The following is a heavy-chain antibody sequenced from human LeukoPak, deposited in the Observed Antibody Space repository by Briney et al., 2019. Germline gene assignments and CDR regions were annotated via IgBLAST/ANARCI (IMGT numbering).Heavy chain of an antibody. D-gene: IGHD3-16*01. CDR3: ARTYYDYVWGSSFYY. Sequence: GGSLRLSCAASGFTFSSYWMSWVRQAPGKGLEWVANIKQDGSEKYYVDSVKGRFTISRDNAKNSLYLQMNSLRAEDTAVYYCARTYYDYVWGSSFYYWGQGTLVTVSS. CDR2: IKQDGSEK. J-gene: IGHJ4*02. CDR1: GFTFSSYW. V-gene: IGHV3-7*01.